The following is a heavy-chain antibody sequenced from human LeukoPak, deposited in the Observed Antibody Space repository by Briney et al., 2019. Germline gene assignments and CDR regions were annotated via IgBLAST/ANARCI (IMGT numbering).Heavy chain of an antibody. Sequence: PSGALSLTCTVSGGYISRYLWSWVRQPAGKGLEWVGRVYICGSTDYNPSLKRRLSMSIDTPKNQFSLNLNSVTDADTARHYLPRAPEGSWYDFDYWGQGTLVTVSS. V-gene: IGHV4-4*07. CDR1: GGYISRYL. D-gene: IGHD6-13*01. J-gene: IGHJ4*02. CDR2: VYICGST. CDR3: PRAPEGSWYDFDY.